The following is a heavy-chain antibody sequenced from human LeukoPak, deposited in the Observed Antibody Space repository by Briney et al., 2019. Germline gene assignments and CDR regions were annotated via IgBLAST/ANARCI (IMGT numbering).Heavy chain of an antibody. CDR3: ATYDFWSGYYFDY. Sequence: GGSLRLSCAASGFTFSSYAMSWVRQAPGKGLEWVSAISGSGGSTYYADSVKGRFTISRDNSKNTLYLQMNSLRAVDTAVYYCATYDFWSGYYFDYWGQGTLVTVSS. V-gene: IGHV3-23*01. D-gene: IGHD3-3*01. J-gene: IGHJ4*02. CDR2: ISGSGGST. CDR1: GFTFSSYA.